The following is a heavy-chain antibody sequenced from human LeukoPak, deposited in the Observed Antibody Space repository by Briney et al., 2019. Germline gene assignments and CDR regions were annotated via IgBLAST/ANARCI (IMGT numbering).Heavy chain of an antibody. J-gene: IGHJ4*02. D-gene: IGHD3-3*01. CDR2: VHLDGRT. CDR3: AREGGFYRPLDY. Sequence: SETLSLTCGVSGGSITSNNWWTWVRQPPGKGLEWIGEVHLDGRTNCNPSLKSRLTMSVDLSENHVSLKLTSVTAADTAVYYCAREGGFYRPLDYSGQGTLVTVSS. CDR1: GGSITSNNW. V-gene: IGHV4-4*02.